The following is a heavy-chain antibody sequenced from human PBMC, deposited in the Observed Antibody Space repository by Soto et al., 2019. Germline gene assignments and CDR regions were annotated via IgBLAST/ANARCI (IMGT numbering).Heavy chain of an antibody. V-gene: IGHV3-30-3*01. CDR1: GFTFSSYA. CDR3: ARDLYYYDSSGQLDY. J-gene: IGHJ4*02. CDR2: ISYDGSNK. Sequence: QVQLVESGGGVVQPGRSLRLSCAASGFTFSSYAMHWVRQAPGRGLGGVAVISYDGSNKYYADSVKGRFTISRDNSKNTLYLQMNSLRAEDTAVYYCARDLYYYDSSGQLDYWGQGTLVTVSS. D-gene: IGHD3-22*01.